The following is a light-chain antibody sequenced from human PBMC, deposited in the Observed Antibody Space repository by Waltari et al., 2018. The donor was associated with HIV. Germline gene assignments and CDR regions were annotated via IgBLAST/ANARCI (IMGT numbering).Light chain of an antibody. J-gene: IGKJ5*01. CDR2: WGS. V-gene: IGKV4-1*01. Sequence: DIVLTQSPDLLPVCLGARATMKCKASRSVLYQSKKKNYLGWYQHRPGQSPRLLVYWGSTRTSGVPERFSGSGYGTDFVLSIDNLRAEDLALYVCQQYYTDFMPLGQGTRLE. CDR3: QQYYTDFMP. CDR1: RSVLYQSKKKNY.